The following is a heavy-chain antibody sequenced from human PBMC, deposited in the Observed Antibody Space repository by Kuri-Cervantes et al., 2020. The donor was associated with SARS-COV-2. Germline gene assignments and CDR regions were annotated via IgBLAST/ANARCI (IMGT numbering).Heavy chain of an antibody. D-gene: IGHD3-10*01. CDR2: ISFDGTNR. V-gene: IGHV3-30*04. CDR1: GFIFSDYA. J-gene: IGHJ2*01. CDR3: ARDPHITLIRGAYFDL. Sequence: GGSLRLSCEASGFIFSDYAIHWVRQAPGKGLEWVAVISFDGTNRFYAESVKGRFTISRDNSKNTLYVQMNNLRGDDTAVYYCARDPHITLIRGAYFDLWGRGTLVTVSS.